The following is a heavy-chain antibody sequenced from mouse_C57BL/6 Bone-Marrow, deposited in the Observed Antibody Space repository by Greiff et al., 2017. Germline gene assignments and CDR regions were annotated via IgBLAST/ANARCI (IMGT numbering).Heavy chain of an antibody. CDR2: IDPETGGT. J-gene: IGHJ2*01. V-gene: IGHV1-15*01. CDR1: GYTFTDYE. D-gene: IGHD1-1*01. CDR3: TGSGYYGSSSFY. Sequence: VQLQESGAELVRPGASVTLSCKASGYTFTDYEMHWVKQTPVHGLEWIGAIDPETGGTAYNQKFKGKAILTADKSSSTAYMGLRSLTSDDSAVYYWTGSGYYGSSSFYWGQGTTLTVSS.